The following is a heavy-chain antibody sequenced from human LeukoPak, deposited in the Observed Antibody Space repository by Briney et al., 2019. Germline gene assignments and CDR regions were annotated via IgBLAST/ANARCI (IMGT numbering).Heavy chain of an antibody. Sequence: PGGSLRLSCAASGFTFSSYWMHWVRQVPGKGPVWVARINDDGSDTVYADSVKGRFTISRDDAKNMLFLQMNSLRGEDTAVYHCVRGGPSTWFWGQGTLVTVSS. CDR1: GFTFSSYW. V-gene: IGHV3-74*01. CDR3: VRGGPSTWF. J-gene: IGHJ4*02. D-gene: IGHD3-22*01. CDR2: INDDGSDT.